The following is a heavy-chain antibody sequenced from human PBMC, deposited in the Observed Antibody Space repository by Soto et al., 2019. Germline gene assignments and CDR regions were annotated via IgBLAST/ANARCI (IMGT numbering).Heavy chain of an antibody. D-gene: IGHD3-3*01. CDR1: GGSISSYY. V-gene: IGHV4-59*08. J-gene: IGHJ5*02. CDR3: ARLHWGYDFWSGYSTVGWFDP. Sequence: SETLSLTCTVSGGSISSYYWSWIRQPPGKGLEWIGYIYYSGSTNYNPSLKSRVTISVDTSKNQFSLKLSSVTAADTAVYYCARLHWGYDFWSGYSTVGWFDPWGQGTLVTVSS. CDR2: IYYSGST.